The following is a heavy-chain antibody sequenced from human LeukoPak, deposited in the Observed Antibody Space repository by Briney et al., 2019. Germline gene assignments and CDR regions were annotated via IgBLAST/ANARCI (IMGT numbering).Heavy chain of an antibody. Sequence: ASVKVSCTASGYTFTSYDINWVRQATGQGLEWMGWMNPNSGNTGYAQKFQGRVTMTRNTSISTAYMELSSLRSEDTAVYYCARVTWGSFDAFDIWGQGTMVTVSS. CDR1: GYTFTSYD. CDR3: ARVTWGSFDAFDI. J-gene: IGHJ3*02. V-gene: IGHV1-8*01. CDR2: MNPNSGNT. D-gene: IGHD3-16*01.